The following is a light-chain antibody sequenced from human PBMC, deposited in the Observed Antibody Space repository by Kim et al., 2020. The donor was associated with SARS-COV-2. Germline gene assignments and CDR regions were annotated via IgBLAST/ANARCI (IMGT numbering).Light chain of an antibody. Sequence: SITSSCTGTTNDVSGYNYGSLYQQHPGKAPKLIIFDVTNRPSGVSNRFSGSKSGNTASLTISGLQAADEADYYCSSYITRTGLYVFGAGTKVTVL. V-gene: IGLV2-14*03. CDR2: DVT. CDR1: TNDVSGYNY. J-gene: IGLJ1*01. CDR3: SSYITRTGLYV.